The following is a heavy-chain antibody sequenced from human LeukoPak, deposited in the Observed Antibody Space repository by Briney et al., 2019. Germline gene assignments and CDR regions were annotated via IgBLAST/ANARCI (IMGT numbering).Heavy chain of an antibody. J-gene: IGHJ6*02. CDR3: TRGIANWGNMDV. CDR1: GFTFSSYA. CDR2: ISGSGGST. V-gene: IGHV3-23*01. Sequence: GGSLRLSCAASGFTFSSYAMSWVRQAPGKGLERVSAISGSGGSTYYADSVNGRFTISRDTSKNILYLQMNSLRSEDTALYYCTRGIANWGNMDVWGQGTTVTIS. D-gene: IGHD7-27*01.